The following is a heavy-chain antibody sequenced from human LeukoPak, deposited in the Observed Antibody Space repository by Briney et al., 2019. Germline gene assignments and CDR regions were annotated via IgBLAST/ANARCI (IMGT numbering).Heavy chain of an antibody. Sequence: GGSLRLSCAASGFTFSSYWMHWVRQAPGKGLVWVSRINADGSSTSYAASVKGRFTISKDNAKNTLYLQMNSLRAEDTAVYYCASSDYTMSFDYWGQGTLVTVSS. CDR3: ASSDYTMSFDY. V-gene: IGHV3-74*01. CDR2: INADGSST. D-gene: IGHD4-11*01. CDR1: GFTFSSYW. J-gene: IGHJ4*02.